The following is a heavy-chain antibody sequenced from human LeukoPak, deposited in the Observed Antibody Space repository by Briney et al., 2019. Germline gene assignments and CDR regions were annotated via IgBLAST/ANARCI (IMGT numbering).Heavy chain of an antibody. CDR1: GYSFSGYG. CDR3: ARDQRNSGSYRFEY. CDR2: ITGNNGNT. J-gene: IGHJ4*02. V-gene: IGHV1-18*01. D-gene: IGHD1-26*01. Sequence: ASVKVSCKTSGYSFSGYGISWVRQAPGRGLEWMGWITGNNGNTNYAPSLQGRVIMTKDTSTNTAYMELTSLRSDDTAVYYCARDQRNSGSYRFEYWGQGTLVTVSS.